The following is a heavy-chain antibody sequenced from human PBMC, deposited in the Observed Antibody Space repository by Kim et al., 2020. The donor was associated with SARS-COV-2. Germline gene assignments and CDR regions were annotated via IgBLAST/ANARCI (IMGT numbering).Heavy chain of an antibody. V-gene: IGHV1-69*13. Sequence: SVKVSCKASGGTFSSYAISWVRQAPGQGLEWMGGIIPIFGTANYAQKFQGRVTITADESTSTAYMELSSLRSEDTAVYYCARSSMMATIQDAFDIWGQGTMVTVSS. CDR1: GGTFSSYA. D-gene: IGHD3-22*01. J-gene: IGHJ3*02. CDR3: ARSSMMATIQDAFDI. CDR2: IIPIFGTA.